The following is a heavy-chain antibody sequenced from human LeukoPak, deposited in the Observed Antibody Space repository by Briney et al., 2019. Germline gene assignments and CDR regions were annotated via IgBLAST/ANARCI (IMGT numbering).Heavy chain of an antibody. CDR3: ARGPTYYYGSGAHYFDY. D-gene: IGHD3-10*01. J-gene: IGHJ4*02. V-gene: IGHV4-34*01. CDR1: GGSFSGYY. Sequence: PSETLSLTCAVYGGSFSGYYWSWIRQPPGKGLEWTGEINHSGSTNYNPSLKSRVTISVDTSKNQFSLKLSSVTAADTAVYYCARGPTYYYGSGAHYFDYWGQGTLVTVSS. CDR2: INHSGST.